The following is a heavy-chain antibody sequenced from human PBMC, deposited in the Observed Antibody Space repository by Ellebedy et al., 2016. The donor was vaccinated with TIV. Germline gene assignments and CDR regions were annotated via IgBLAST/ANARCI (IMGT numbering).Heavy chain of an antibody. D-gene: IGHD3-16*01. J-gene: IGHJ3*01. V-gene: IGHV3-23*01. CDR3: ARTSTMTTFGASDF. CDR2: ISGSGGST. CDR1: GFTFGFSFSRYA. Sequence: GESLKTSCAASGFTFGFSFSRYAMSWVRQAPGKGLEWVSAISGSGGSTYYADSVKGRFTISRDNSKNTLYLQLNSLRAEDAALYYCARTSTMTTFGASDFWGQGTMVTVSS.